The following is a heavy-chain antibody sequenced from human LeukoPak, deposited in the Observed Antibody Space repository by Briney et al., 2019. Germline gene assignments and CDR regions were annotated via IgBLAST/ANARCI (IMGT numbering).Heavy chain of an antibody. Sequence: SETLSLTSTVSGGSICSHYWTWIRQPPGQGLKWSRCIYHSGSTNYNPPLKCSFTISVDASKNQFPVELSSVSAADAAVYYCARETTVVTPGRSHVFDIWGQGTMVTVSS. CDR2: IYHSGST. J-gene: IGHJ3*02. CDR3: ARETTVVTPGRSHVFDI. D-gene: IGHD4-23*01. CDR1: GGSICSHY. V-gene: IGHV4-59*11.